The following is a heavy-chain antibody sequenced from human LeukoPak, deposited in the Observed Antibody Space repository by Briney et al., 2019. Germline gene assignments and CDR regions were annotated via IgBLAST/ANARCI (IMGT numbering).Heavy chain of an antibody. V-gene: IGHV3-23*01. Sequence: GGSLRLSCAASGFTFSSYAMSWVRQAPGKGLEWVSAISGSGGSTYYADSVKGRFTISRDNSKNTLYLQMNSLRAEDTAVYYCAKGPTCADFWSGYYSSRAFDIWGQGTMVTVSS. CDR1: GFTFSSYA. CDR2: ISGSGGST. J-gene: IGHJ3*02. D-gene: IGHD3-3*01. CDR3: AKGPTCADFWSGYYSSRAFDI.